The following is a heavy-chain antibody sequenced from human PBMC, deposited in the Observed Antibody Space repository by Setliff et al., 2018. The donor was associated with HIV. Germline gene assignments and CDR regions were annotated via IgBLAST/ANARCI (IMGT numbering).Heavy chain of an antibody. D-gene: IGHD3-22*01. Sequence: PSETLSLTCTVSGGSITSGGDSWSWIRQRPGKGLKWIGYISYSGITYYDPSLKSRLTMSVDTSNNQFSLKLSSATAADTAVYYCARVLGVRRDYYDSSAPLRAAFDIWGQGTMVTVSS. J-gene: IGHJ3*02. CDR3: ARVLGVRRDYYDSSAPLRAAFDI. CDR1: GGSITSGGDS. CDR2: ISYSGIT. V-gene: IGHV4-31*03.